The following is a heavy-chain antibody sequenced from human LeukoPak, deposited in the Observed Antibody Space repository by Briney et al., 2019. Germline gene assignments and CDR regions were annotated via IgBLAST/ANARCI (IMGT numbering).Heavy chain of an antibody. CDR3: ARDMVRGVLHGMDV. D-gene: IGHD3-10*01. Sequence: GGSLRLSCAASGFTFSSYWMSWVRQAPGKGLEWVANIKQDGSEKYYVDSVKGRFTISRNNAKNSLYLQMNSLRAEDTAVYYCARDMVRGVLHGMDVWGQGTTVTVSS. CDR2: IKQDGSEK. J-gene: IGHJ6*02. CDR1: GFTFSSYW. V-gene: IGHV3-7*01.